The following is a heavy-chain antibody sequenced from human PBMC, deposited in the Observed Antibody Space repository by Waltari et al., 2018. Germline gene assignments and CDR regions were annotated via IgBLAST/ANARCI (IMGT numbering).Heavy chain of an antibody. V-gene: IGHV4-59*01. J-gene: IGHJ4*02. D-gene: IGHD6-13*01. CDR2: IYYSGST. Sequence: QVQLQESGPGLVKPSETLSLTCTVSGGSISSYYWSWIRQPPGKGLEWIGYIYYSGSTNYNPSLKGRVTISVDTSKNQFSLKLSSVTAADTAVYYCARWRAAAGYFDYWGQGTLVTVSS. CDR1: GGSISSYY. CDR3: ARWRAAAGYFDY.